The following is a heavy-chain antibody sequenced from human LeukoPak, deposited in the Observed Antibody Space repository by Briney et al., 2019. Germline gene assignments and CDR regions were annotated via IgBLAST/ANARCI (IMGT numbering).Heavy chain of an antibody. V-gene: IGHV4-39*01. CDR2: IYYSGRT. D-gene: IGHD3-16*01. Sequence: SETLSLTCTVSGGSISSSSYYWGWIRQPPGKGLEWIGSIYYSGRTYYNPSLKSRVTISVDTSKNQFSLKMNSVTAADTAVYYCGRVNAVGGGGRVYFDYWGQGTLVPVSS. J-gene: IGHJ4*02. CDR1: GGSISSSSYY. CDR3: GRVNAVGGGGRVYFDY.